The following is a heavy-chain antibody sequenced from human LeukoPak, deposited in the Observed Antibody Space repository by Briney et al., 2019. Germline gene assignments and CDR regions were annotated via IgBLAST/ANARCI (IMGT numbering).Heavy chain of an antibody. V-gene: IGHV3-30*04. J-gene: IGHJ4*01. Sequence: GGSLRLSCAASGFSFTSFSIHWVRQTPDKGLEWLAVISFDGTTKYYADSVKGRFTISRDNSKNTVFLQMNSLRFEDTALYFCARRWDSSGPIDYWGQGTLASVSS. CDR2: ISFDGTTK. CDR3: ARRWDSSGPIDY. D-gene: IGHD3-22*01. CDR1: GFSFTSFS.